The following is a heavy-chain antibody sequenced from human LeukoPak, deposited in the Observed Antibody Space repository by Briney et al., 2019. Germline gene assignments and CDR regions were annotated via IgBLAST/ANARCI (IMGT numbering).Heavy chain of an antibody. Sequence: PSETLSLTCAVSGYSFNSSYYWGWIRQPPGKGLEWIGSIYYNGRTFYNPSLKSRVTMSVGTSKNQFSLKLNSVTAADTAVYYCARVYSTSSRLDYWGQGTPVTVSS. J-gene: IGHJ4*02. V-gene: IGHV4-38-2*01. CDR2: IYYNGRT. D-gene: IGHD6-6*01. CDR1: GYSFNSSYY. CDR3: ARVYSTSSRLDY.